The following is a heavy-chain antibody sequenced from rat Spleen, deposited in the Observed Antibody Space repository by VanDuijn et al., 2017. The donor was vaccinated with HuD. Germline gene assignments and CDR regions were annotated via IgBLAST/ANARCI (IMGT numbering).Heavy chain of an antibody. V-gene: IGHV5-58*01. Sequence: EVQLVESGGGLVQPGRSLKLSCVASGFTFSNAWMYWVRQAPGKGLEWVSSVSSDGVNTYYPDSVKGRFTISRDNAKNTQYLQMDSLRSEDTATDYCTRSVTTPYVMDAWGQGASVTVSS. CDR1: GFTFSNAW. D-gene: IGHD1-4*01. CDR3: TRSVTTPYVMDA. CDR2: VSSDGVNT. J-gene: IGHJ4*01.